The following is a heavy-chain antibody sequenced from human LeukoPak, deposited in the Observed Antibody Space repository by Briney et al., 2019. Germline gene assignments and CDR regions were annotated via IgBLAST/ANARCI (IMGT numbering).Heavy chain of an antibody. CDR1: GGSFSGYY. Sequence: PSETLSLTCAVYGGSFSGYYRSWIRHPPGKGLERIGEINHRGSTNSNPSLKSRVTISVDTSKHQFSLQLSSVTAADTAVYYCARSTIHSSGYDFGYWGQGTLVTVSS. D-gene: IGHD5-12*01. CDR3: ARSTIHSSGYDFGY. J-gene: IGHJ4*02. V-gene: IGHV4-34*01. CDR2: INHRGST.